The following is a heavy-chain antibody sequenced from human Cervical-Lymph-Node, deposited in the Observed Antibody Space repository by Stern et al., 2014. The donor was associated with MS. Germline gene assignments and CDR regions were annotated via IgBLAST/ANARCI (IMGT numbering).Heavy chain of an antibody. V-gene: IGHV3-23*04. CDR3: AKDRELVVVTFDS. CDR1: GFTFSDYA. CDR2: ISLSGGST. J-gene: IGHJ4*02. D-gene: IGHD2-15*01. Sequence: VQLVQSGGGLVQPGGSLKLSCAASGFTFSDYAMSWVRQAPGKGLEWVSAISLSGGSTFYADSVLGRFTISRDNSKNTLYLQMNSLRAEDTAVYYCAKDRELVVVTFDSWGQGTLVTVSS.